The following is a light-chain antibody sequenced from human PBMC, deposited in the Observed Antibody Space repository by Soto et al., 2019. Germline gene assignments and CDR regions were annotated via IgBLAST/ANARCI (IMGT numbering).Light chain of an antibody. V-gene: IGKV1-5*01. J-gene: IGKJ3*01. Sequence: EITQSPSSLSASVGDRVNITCRASQSISSWLAWYQQKPXKAPKLXXYDASSLESGVPSRFSGSGSGTELTHTVIRLKPDVLAFYYSRYYNIYAGGTFCAGTKVDIK. CDR2: DAS. CDR3: RYYNIYAGGT. CDR1: QSISSW.